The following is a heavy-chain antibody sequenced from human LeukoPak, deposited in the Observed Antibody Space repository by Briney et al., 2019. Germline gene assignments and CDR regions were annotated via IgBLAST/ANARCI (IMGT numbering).Heavy chain of an antibody. J-gene: IGHJ1*01. Sequence: GGSLRLSCAASGFTFSSYGMHWVRQAPGKGLEWVAFIRYDGSNKYYADSVKGRFTNSRDNSKNTLYLQMNSLRAEDTAVYYCAKDHGGSYFPEYFQHWGQGTLVTVSS. CDR3: AKDHGGSYFPEYFQH. V-gene: IGHV3-30*02. D-gene: IGHD1-26*01. CDR2: IRYDGSNK. CDR1: GFTFSSYG.